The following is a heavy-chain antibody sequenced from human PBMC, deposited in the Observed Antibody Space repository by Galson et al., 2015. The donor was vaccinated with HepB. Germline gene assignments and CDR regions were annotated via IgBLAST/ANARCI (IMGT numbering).Heavy chain of an antibody. CDR2: TSSIAPWSP. CDR3: ARAAGDSSTYANDY. J-gene: IGHJ4*02. CDR1: GDSVSNNHAA. V-gene: IGHV6-1*01. Sequence: CALSGDSVSNNHAAWTWIRQSPSRGLEWLGRTSSIAPWSPSSSSSLRSRITIPPDTSKPPFALKVNSVTAADTAVYYCARAAGDSSTYANDYWGQGALVTVSS. D-gene: IGHD5-18*01.